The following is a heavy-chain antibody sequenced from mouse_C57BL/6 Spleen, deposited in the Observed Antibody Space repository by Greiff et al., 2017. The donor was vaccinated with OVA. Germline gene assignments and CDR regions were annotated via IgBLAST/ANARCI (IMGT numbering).Heavy chain of an antibody. Sequence: QVQLQQPGAELVRPRSSVKLSCKASGYTFTSYWMDWVKQRPGQGLEWIGNIYPSDSETHYNQKFKDKATLTVDKSSSTAYMQLSSLTSEDSAVYYCARLMDWTRLDYWGQGTTLTVSS. CDR3: ARLMDWTRLDY. J-gene: IGHJ2*01. V-gene: IGHV1-61*01. CDR1: GYTFTSYW. CDR2: IYPSDSET.